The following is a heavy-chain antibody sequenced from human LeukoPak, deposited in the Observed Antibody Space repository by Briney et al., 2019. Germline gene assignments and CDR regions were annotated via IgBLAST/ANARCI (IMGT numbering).Heavy chain of an antibody. CDR3: AREFGVAGTWAFDI. CDR1: GFTFSSYA. D-gene: IGHD6-19*01. J-gene: IGHJ3*02. V-gene: IGHV3-30-3*01. Sequence: GGSLRLSCAASGFTFSSYAMHWVRQAPGKGLEWVAVISYDGSNKYYADSVKGRFTISRDNSKNTLYLQMNSLRAEDTAVYYCAREFGVAGTWAFDIWGQGTMVTVSS. CDR2: ISYDGSNK.